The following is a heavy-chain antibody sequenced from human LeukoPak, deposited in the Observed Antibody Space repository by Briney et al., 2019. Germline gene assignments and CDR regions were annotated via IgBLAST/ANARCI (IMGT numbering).Heavy chain of an antibody. V-gene: IGHV1-18*01. CDR2: ISAYNGNT. J-gene: IGHJ1*01. CDR1: GGTFSSYA. D-gene: IGHD3-10*01. Sequence: ASVKVSCKASGGTFSSYAISWVRQAPGQGLEWMGWISAYNGNTNYAQKFQGRVTMTTDTSTSTAYMELRSLRSDDTAVYYCARDYGGEYFQHWGQGTLVTVSS. CDR3: ARDYGGEYFQH.